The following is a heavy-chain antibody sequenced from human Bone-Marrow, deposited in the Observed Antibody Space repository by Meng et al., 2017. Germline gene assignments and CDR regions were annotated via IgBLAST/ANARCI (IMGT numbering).Heavy chain of an antibody. CDR1: GDSVSSTSAA. Sequence: QVQLHPSGPGLVKPSQTLSLTCTISGDSVSSTSAAWHWIRRSPSRGLEWLGRTYYRSRWYTDYAVSVKSRININPDTTENHFSLQLNSVTPEDTAVYYCARESSGSPLDYWGRGTLVTVSS. V-gene: IGHV6-1*01. CDR2: TYYRSRWYT. D-gene: IGHD1-26*01. CDR3: ARESSGSPLDY. J-gene: IGHJ4*02.